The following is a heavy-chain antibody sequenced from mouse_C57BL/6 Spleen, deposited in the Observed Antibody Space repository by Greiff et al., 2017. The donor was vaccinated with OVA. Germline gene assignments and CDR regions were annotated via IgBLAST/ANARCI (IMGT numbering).Heavy chain of an antibody. J-gene: IGHJ4*01. V-gene: IGHV2-2*01. D-gene: IGHD2-5*01. CDR3: ARPYSNYEDYAMDY. CDR1: GFSLTSYG. Sequence: VQLVESGPGLVQPSQSLSITCTVSGFSLTSYGVHWVRQSPGKGLEWLGVIWSGGSTDYNAAFISRLSISKDNSKSQVFFKMNSLQADDTAIYYCARPYSNYEDYAMDYWGQGTSVTVSS. CDR2: IWSGGST.